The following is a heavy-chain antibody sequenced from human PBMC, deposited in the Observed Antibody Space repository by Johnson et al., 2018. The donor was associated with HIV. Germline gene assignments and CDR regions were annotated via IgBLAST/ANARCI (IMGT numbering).Heavy chain of an antibody. CDR1: GFNFNTYS. CDR2: ISGSGGST. CDR3: ARAPSPGPGGAFDI. V-gene: IGHV3-48*04. Sequence: MLLVESGGGVVQPGRSLRLSCAASGFNFNTYSMHWVRQAPGKGLEWVSYISGSGGSTYYADSVKGRFTISRDNAKNSLYLQMNSLRAEDTAVYYCARAPSPGPGGAFDIWGQGTMVTVSS. J-gene: IGHJ3*02.